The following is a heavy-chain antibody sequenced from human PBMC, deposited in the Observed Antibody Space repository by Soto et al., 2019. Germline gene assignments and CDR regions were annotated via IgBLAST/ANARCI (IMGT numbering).Heavy chain of an antibody. CDR1: GFRFSSSG. CDR2: IIYDGSKK. V-gene: IGHV3-30*18. D-gene: IGHD2-21*02. Sequence: GGSLRLSCAASGFRFSSSGMHWVRQAPGKGLEWVAVIIYDGSKKEYADSVKGRFTVSRDNSKDTVYLQMNNLRPEDTGVYYCAKDLHDFASFFFYGMDVWGQGASVTVSS. CDR3: AKDLHDFASFFFYGMDV. J-gene: IGHJ6*02.